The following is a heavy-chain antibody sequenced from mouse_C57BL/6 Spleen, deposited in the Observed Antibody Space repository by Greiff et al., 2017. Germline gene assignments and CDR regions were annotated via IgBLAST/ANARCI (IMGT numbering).Heavy chain of an antibody. V-gene: IGHV1-64*01. CDR2: IHPNSGST. D-gene: IGHD1-1*01. CDR3: ARREGNTGVDY. J-gene: IGHJ2*01. CDR1: GYTFTSYW. Sequence: VQLQQSGAELVKPGASVKLSCKASGYTFTSYWMHWVKQRPGQGLEWIGMIHPNSGSTNYTEKFKSKATLTVDKSSSTAYMQLSSLTSEDATVYYCARREGNTGVDYWGQGTTLTVSS.